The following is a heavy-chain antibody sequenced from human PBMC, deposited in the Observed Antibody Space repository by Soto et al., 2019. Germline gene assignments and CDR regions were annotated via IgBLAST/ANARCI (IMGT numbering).Heavy chain of an antibody. CDR1: GFTFRTYW. CDR2: INQDGSEK. CDR3: ARDGSTSWYSYDYPGMDV. V-gene: IGHV3-7*05. D-gene: IGHD5-18*01. Sequence: EVQLVESGGGLVQPGGSLRLSCGAAGFTFRTYWLSWVRQVQGKGLEWVANINQDGSEKNYVDSVKGRFTISRDNAKNSLHLQISSLRAEDTALYYCARDGSTSWYSYDYPGMDVWGQGTPVTVSS. J-gene: IGHJ6*02.